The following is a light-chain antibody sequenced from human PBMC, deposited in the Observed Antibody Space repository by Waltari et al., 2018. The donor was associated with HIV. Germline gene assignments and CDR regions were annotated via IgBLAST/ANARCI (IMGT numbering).Light chain of an antibody. V-gene: IGLV10-54*04. CDR2: RNN. CDR3: SAWDSSLGAWV. J-gene: IGLJ3*02. Sequence: QAGLTQPPSVSKDLRQTATLTCTGNSHKVCNQGATWLQHHQGHPPKLLSYRNNNRPSGISERFSASRSRNTASLTITGLQPEDEADYYCSAWDSSLGAWVFGGGTKLTVL. CDR1: SHKVCNQG.